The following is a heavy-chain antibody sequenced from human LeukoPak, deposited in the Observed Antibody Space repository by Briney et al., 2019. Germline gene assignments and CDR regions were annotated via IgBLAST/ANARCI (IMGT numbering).Heavy chain of an antibody. CDR1: GGSFSGYY. J-gene: IGHJ4*02. CDR2: INHSGST. D-gene: IGHD2-8*01. Sequence: PSETLSLTCAVYGGSFSGYYWSWIRQPPGKGLEWIGEINHSGSTNYNPSLKSRVTISVDTSKNQFSLKLSSETAADTAVYYCARGVGYCTNDVCRFDSWGQGTLVTVSS. V-gene: IGHV4-34*01. CDR3: ARGVGYCTNDVCRFDS.